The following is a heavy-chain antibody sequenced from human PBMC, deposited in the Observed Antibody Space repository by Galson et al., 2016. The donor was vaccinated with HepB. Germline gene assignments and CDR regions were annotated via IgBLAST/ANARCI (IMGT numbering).Heavy chain of an antibody. J-gene: IGHJ2*01. Sequence: TLSLTCTVSGGSISSGTYYWSWIRQHPEKGLEFIGDMNYSGSTHYNPSLKSRVTMSLDTSKNQFSLRLSSVTAADTAVYYCARDNRVSSKDYHWYFDLWGRGTLVSVSS. CDR3: ARDNRVSSKDYHWYFDL. CDR2: MNYSGST. V-gene: IGHV4-31*03. CDR1: GGSISSGTYY. D-gene: IGHD5/OR15-5a*01.